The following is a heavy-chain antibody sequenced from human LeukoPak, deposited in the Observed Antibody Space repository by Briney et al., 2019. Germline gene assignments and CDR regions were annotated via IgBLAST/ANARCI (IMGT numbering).Heavy chain of an antibody. CDR1: GVAENRGIYH. CDR2: IYYSGST. Sequence: PSELLCCTPTGKGVAENRGIYHGSCSLQPPEKGLEWIGYIYYSGSTNYNPSLKSRVTISADTSKNQFSLKLSSVTAADTAVYYCARWFCSRTSCYVDYWGQGTLVTVSS. V-gene: IGHV4-61*01. CDR3: ARWFCSRTSCYVDY. D-gene: IGHD2-2*01. J-gene: IGHJ4*02.